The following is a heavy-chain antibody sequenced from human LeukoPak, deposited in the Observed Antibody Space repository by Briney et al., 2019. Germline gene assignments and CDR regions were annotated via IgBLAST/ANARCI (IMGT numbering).Heavy chain of an antibody. D-gene: IGHD3-9*01. CDR2: ISSNGNGT. CDR1: GFTFSNYA. J-gene: IGHJ4*02. CDR3: ARGADILTGYVTFDY. V-gene: IGHV3-64*01. Sequence: GGSLRLSCAASGFTFSNYAMHWVRQAPGKGLEYVSAISSNGNGTYYANSVKGRFTISRDNSKNTLYLQMGSLRADDMAVYYCARGADILTGYVTFDYWGQGSLVTVSS.